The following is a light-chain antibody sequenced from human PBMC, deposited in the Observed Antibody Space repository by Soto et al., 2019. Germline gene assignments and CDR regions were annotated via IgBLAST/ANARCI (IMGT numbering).Light chain of an antibody. CDR1: SSDIGRYNY. CDR3: SSYISGSTYV. CDR2: DVS. Sequence: QSALTQPASGSGSPGQSITISCIGTSSDIGRYNYVSWYQQYPGKAPKFIIYDVSNRPSGVSNRFSGSKSGNTASLTISGLQAXDEADYYCSSYISGSTYVFGTGTKVTVL. J-gene: IGLJ1*01. V-gene: IGLV2-14*01.